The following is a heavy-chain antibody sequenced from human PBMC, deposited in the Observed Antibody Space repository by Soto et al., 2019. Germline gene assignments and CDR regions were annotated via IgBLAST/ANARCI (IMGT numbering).Heavy chain of an antibody. CDR2: IYDSGST. CDR1: GGSITSGDNY. D-gene: IGHD5-12*01. J-gene: IGHJ4*02. Sequence: QVQLQESGPRLVRSSETLSLTCTVSGGSITSGDNYWSWIRQPPGKGLEWIGHIYDSGSTYYNPSLRSRVSISRDTSKNQFSLNLNSMTAADTAVYYCARGGGFDSWGQGVLVTVS. V-gene: IGHV4-30-4*01. CDR3: ARGGGFDS.